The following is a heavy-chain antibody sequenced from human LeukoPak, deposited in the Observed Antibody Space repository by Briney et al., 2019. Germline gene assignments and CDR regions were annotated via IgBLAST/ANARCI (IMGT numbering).Heavy chain of an antibody. CDR3: AKDGQVGAIGYFDY. D-gene: IGHD1-26*01. J-gene: IGHJ4*02. V-gene: IGHV3-33*06. CDR1: GFIFSTYG. Sequence: WGSLRLSCAASGFIFSTYGMHWVRQPPGKGLEWVAVVWSGGNNKYYSDSVKGRFTISRDNSKNTLHLQMNSLRAEDTAVYYCAKDGQVGAIGYFDYRGQGTLVTVSS. CDR2: VWSGGNNK.